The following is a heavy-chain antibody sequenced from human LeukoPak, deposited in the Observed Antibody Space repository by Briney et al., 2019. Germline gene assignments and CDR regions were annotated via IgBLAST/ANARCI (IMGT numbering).Heavy chain of an antibody. Sequence: GGSLRLSCTVSGFTVSTNYMSWVRQAPGKGLEWVSIIYSGGSTFYADSVKGRFTISRDNSKNTLYLQMNSLRAEDTAVYYCARGGSYLSAFDIWGQGTMVTVSS. CDR2: IYSGGST. D-gene: IGHD1-26*01. V-gene: IGHV3-53*01. CDR3: ARGGSYLSAFDI. J-gene: IGHJ3*02. CDR1: GFTVSTNY.